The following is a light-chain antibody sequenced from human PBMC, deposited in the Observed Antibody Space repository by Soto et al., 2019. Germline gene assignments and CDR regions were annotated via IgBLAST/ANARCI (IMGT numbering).Light chain of an antibody. CDR1: QSVSSSY. CDR3: KQYGSSPWT. J-gene: IGKJ1*01. Sequence: ESGGAQAPGTLTLSPGERATLSCRASQSVSSSYLAWYQQKPGQAPRLLIYGASSRATGIPDRFSGSGSGTNFTLTISRLEPEDFAVYYCKQYGSSPWTFGQGTKVEIK. V-gene: IGKV3-20*01. CDR2: GAS.